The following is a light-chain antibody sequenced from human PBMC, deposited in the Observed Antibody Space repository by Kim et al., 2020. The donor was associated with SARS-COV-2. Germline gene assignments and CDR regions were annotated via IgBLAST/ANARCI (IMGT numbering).Light chain of an antibody. V-gene: IGKV3-20*01. J-gene: IGKJ4*01. CDR2: GAS. CDR1: QSVSSSY. Sequence: SPGERATLSCRASQSVSSSYLAWYQQKPGQAPRLLIYGASSRATGIPDRFSGSGSGTDFTLTISRLEPEDFAVYYCQQYGSSRLTFGGGIKVDIK. CDR3: QQYGSSRLT.